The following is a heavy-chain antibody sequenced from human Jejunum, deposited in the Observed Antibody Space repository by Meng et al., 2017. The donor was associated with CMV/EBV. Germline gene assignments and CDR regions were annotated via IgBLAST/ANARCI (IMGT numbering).Heavy chain of an antibody. CDR2: IYTSGST. V-gene: IGHV4-61*02. CDR1: GASINSGTYD. CDR3: VRWDAGNFYWYFDL. J-gene: IGHJ2*01. D-gene: IGHD4-23*01. Sequence: GRLQESGPGLVKPSPTLSPTCTVSGASINSGTYDWSWIRQPAGKGLEYIGRIYTSGSTNYNPSLESRVTISADTSKNQFSLRLSSVTAADTAVYYCVRWDAGNFYWYFDLWGRGTLVTVSS.